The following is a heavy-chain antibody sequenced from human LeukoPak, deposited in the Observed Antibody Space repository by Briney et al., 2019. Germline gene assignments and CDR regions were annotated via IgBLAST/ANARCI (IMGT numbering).Heavy chain of an antibody. V-gene: IGHV4-4*02. CDR1: GGSISSSNW. D-gene: IGHD6-19*01. CDR2: IYHTGST. Sequence: SETLSLTCTVSGGSISSSNWWSWVRQPPGKGLEWIGEIYHTGSTNYNPSLKSRVTISVDKSKNQFSLKLSSVAAADTAVYYCARGAYTSGWHWFDPWGQGTLVTASS. J-gene: IGHJ5*02. CDR3: ARGAYTSGWHWFDP.